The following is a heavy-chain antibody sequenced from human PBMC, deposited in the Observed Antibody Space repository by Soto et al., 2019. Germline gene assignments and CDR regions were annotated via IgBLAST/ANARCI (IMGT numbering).Heavy chain of an antibody. CDR2: IIPILGIA. CDR1: GGTFSSYA. V-gene: IGHV1-69*04. D-gene: IGHD6-13*01. CDR3: ARGMQLGVSPYGMDV. Sequence: ASVKVSCKASGGTFSSYAISWVRQAPGQGLEWMGRIIPILGIANYAQKFQGRVTITADKSTSTAYMELSSLRSEDTAVYYCARGMQLGVSPYGMDVWGQGTTVTVSS. J-gene: IGHJ6*02.